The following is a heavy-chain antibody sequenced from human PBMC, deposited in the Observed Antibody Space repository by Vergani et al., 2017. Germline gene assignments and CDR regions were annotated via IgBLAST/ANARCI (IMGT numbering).Heavy chain of an antibody. Sequence: QLQLQESGPGLVKPSETLSLTCTVSGGSISSSSYYWGWIRQPPGTGLEWIGSIYYSGSTYYNPSLKSRVPISVATSKNQFSLKLSSVTAADTAVYYCARHLAYCGGDCYPYYYGMDVWGQGTTVTVSS. CDR1: GGSISSSSYY. CDR3: ARHLAYCGGDCYPYYYGMDV. J-gene: IGHJ6*02. CDR2: IYYSGST. V-gene: IGHV4-39*01. D-gene: IGHD2-21*02.